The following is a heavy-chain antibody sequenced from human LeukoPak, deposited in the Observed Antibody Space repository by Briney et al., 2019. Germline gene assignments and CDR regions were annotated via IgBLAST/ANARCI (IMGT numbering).Heavy chain of an antibody. CDR3: ASPRSGYRHTFDY. D-gene: IGHD3-22*01. CDR1: AASNSNYY. J-gene: IGHJ4*02. CDR2: ISTSGST. Sequence: SETLSLTCAVSAASNSNYYWSWIRQAPGKGLEWIGCISTSGSTNYNPSLKSRVSISLDTSKNRFSLNLNFVTAADTAVYYCASPRSGYRHTFDYWGQGALVTVSS. V-gene: IGHV4-4*09.